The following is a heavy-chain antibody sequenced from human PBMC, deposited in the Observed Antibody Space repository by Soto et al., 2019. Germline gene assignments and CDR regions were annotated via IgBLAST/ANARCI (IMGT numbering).Heavy chain of an antibody. Sequence: QVQLVESGGGVVQPGRSLRLSCAASGFTFSSYAMHWVRQAPGKGLEWVAVISYDGSNKYYADSVKGRFTISRDNSKNTLYLQMNSLRAEDTAVYYCARDPLWGTAMVLWYFDLWAVAPWSLSPQ. CDR3: ARDPLWGTAMVLWYFDL. CDR2: ISYDGSNK. D-gene: IGHD5-18*01. CDR1: GFTFSSYA. V-gene: IGHV3-30-3*01. J-gene: IGHJ2*01.